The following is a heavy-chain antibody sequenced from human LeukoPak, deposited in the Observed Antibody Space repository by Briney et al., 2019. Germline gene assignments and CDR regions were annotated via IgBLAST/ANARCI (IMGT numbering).Heavy chain of an antibody. Sequence: GGSLRLSCAASGFMFSDYGMHWVRQAPGKGLEWVAVIWYDGSKTYYVDSVKGRFSISRDNSKNTLYLQMSSLKVEDTAIYYCAQNVGGVIDPWGQGTLVTVSS. V-gene: IGHV3-33*06. CDR1: GFMFSDYG. J-gene: IGHJ5*02. CDR2: IWYDGSKT. CDR3: AQNVGGVIDP. D-gene: IGHD2-8*02.